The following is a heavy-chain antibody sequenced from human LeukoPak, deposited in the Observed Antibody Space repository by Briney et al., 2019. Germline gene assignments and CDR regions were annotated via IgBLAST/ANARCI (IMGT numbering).Heavy chain of an antibody. J-gene: IGHJ4*02. Sequence: PSETLSLTCTVSGGSISSGGYYWSWIRQHPGKGLEWIGYIYYSGNTYYNPSLKSRVTISVDTSKNQFSLKLSSVTAADTAVYYCASLPLDSSWSYQLIDYWGQGTLVTVSS. CDR1: GGSISSGGYY. CDR3: ASLPLDSSWSYQLIDY. D-gene: IGHD6-13*01. V-gene: IGHV4-31*03. CDR2: IYYSGNT.